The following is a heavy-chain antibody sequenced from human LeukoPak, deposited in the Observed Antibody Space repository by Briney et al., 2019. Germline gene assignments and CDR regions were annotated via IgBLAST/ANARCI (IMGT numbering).Heavy chain of an antibody. CDR3: ARDKHRVCSSTSCYALRDYMDV. D-gene: IGHD2-2*01. CDR1: GGSISSGGYS. V-gene: IGHV4-30-4*07. CDR2: SYYSGST. J-gene: IGHJ6*03. Sequence: PSETLSLTCAVSGGSISSGGYSWSWIRQPPGKGLEWIGDSYYSGSTYYNPSLKSPVTISVDTSKHQLSLKLRSVTAADTAVYYCARDKHRVCSSTSCYALRDYMDVWRKGTTVTVSS.